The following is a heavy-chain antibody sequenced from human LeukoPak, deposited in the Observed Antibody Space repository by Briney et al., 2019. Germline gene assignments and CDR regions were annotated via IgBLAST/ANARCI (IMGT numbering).Heavy chain of an antibody. CDR1: GGSISGYY. V-gene: IGHV4-4*07. CDR2: VYSSGST. CDR3: AREGVRGFQAVAGPFDY. D-gene: IGHD6-19*01. J-gene: IGHJ4*02. Sequence: SETLSLTCIVSGGSISGYYCSWIRQPAGKGLEWIGRVYSSGSTNYNPSLKSRVTMSVDTSKYQFSLKLTSMTAADTAVYYCAREGVRGFQAVAGPFDYWGQGTLVTVSS.